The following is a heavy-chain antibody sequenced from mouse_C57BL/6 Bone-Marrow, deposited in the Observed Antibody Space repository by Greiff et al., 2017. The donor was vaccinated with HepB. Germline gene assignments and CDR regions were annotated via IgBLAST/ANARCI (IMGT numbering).Heavy chain of an antibody. V-gene: IGHV3-6*01. J-gene: IGHJ4*01. CDR1: GYSITSGNY. CDR2: ISYDGSN. D-gene: IGHD1-1*02. CDR3: AGLLVGWLLEGDY. Sequence: EVHLVESGPGLVKPSQSLSLTCSVTGYSITSGNYWNWIRKFPVNKLEWIGYISYDGSNNYNPSFKNRISFTRDTSKNQLFLKLNSVTTEDTATYYCAGLLVGWLLEGDYWGQGTSVTVSS.